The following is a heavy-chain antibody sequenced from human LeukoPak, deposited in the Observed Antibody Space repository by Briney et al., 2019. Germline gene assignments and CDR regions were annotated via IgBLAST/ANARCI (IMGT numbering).Heavy chain of an antibody. Sequence: GGSLTLSCAASAFTFNSYGMHWVRQAPGKGLEWVAVISYDGSNTYYADSVKGRFTISRDNSKNTLYLQMNSLRTEDTALFYCAKDRDTSGWRYFDYWGQGTLFTVSS. V-gene: IGHV3-30*18. CDR3: AKDRDTSGWRYFDY. D-gene: IGHD6-19*01. CDR1: AFTFNSYG. CDR2: ISYDGSNT. J-gene: IGHJ4*02.